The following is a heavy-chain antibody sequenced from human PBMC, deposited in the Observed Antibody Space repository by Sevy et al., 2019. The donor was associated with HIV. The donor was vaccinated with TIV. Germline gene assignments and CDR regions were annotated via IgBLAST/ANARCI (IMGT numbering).Heavy chain of an antibody. J-gene: IGHJ4*02. V-gene: IGHV3-23*01. CDR1: GFTFSSYD. CDR3: AKDLEQQLGPDY. CDR2: ISPTGGTT. D-gene: IGHD6-13*01. Sequence: GGSLRLSCAASGFTFSSYDMSWVRQAPGKGLEWVSGISPTGGTTHYAESVKGRFMISRDNTKKTLFLQMNSLRAEDTALYYCAKDLEQQLGPDYWGQGTQVTVSS.